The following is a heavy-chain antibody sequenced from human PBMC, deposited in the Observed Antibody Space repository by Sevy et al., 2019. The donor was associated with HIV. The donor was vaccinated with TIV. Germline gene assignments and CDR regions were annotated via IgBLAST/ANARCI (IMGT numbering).Heavy chain of an antibody. CDR2: ISGSGSGSGT. CDR1: GFTFSNYA. V-gene: IGHV3-23*01. J-gene: IGHJ3*02. CDR3: AKDMVKLVGDAFDI. Sequence: GGSLRLSCTASGFTFSNYAMNWVRQAPGKGLEWVSGISGSGSGSGTYYADSVKGRFTVSRVNSKNTLYLQMNSLKAEDTAVYYCAKDMVKLVGDAFDIWGQGTMVTVSS. D-gene: IGHD1-26*01.